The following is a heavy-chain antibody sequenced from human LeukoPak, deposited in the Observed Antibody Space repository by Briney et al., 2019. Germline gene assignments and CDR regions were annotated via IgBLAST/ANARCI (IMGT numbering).Heavy chain of an antibody. CDR1: GGSFSGYY. D-gene: IGHD6-19*01. Sequence: PSETLSLTCAVYGGSFSGYYWSWIRQPPGKGLEWIGEINHSGGTNYNPSLKSRVTISVDTSKNQFSLKLSSVTAADTAVYYCAPVLRGSSGWYDHYWGQGTLVTVSS. CDR3: APVLRGSSGWYDHY. J-gene: IGHJ4*02. CDR2: INHSGGT. V-gene: IGHV4-34*01.